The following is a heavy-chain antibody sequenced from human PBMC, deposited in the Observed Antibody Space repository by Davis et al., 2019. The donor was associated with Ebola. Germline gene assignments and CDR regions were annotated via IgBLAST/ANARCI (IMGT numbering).Heavy chain of an antibody. CDR2: ISISSAFI. CDR1: GFTFDDYA. D-gene: IGHD3-16*01. V-gene: IGHV3-21*01. Sequence: GESLKISCAASGFTFDDYATTWVRQAPGKGLEWVSSISISSAFIYYADSAKGRFTISRDNAKNSLYLQMNSLRAEDTAVYYCARDRPLDFFFGDYYGMDVWGQGTTVTVSS. CDR3: ARDRPLDFFFGDYYGMDV. J-gene: IGHJ6*02.